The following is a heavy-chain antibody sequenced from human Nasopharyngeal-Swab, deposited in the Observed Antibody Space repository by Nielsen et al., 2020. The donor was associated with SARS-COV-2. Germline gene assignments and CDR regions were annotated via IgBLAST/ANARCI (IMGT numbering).Heavy chain of an antibody. CDR2: ISNSSSYI. CDR3: ARDLGDDAFDI. J-gene: IGHJ3*02. D-gene: IGHD3-16*01. Sequence: GGSLRLSCAASGFTFSSYSMNWVRQAPGKGLEWVSSISNSSSYIYYADSVKGRFTISRDNAKNSLYLQMNSLRAEDTAVYYCARDLGDDAFDIWGQGTMVTVSS. CDR1: GFTFSSYS. V-gene: IGHV3-21*01.